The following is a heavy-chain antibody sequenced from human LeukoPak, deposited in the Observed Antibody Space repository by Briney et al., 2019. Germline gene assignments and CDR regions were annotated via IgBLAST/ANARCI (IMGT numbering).Heavy chain of an antibody. D-gene: IGHD3-3*01. J-gene: IGHJ6*03. CDR2: LHHSGST. CDR3: ARVDVFGVVSSDYYYYYMDV. CDR1: GASISSNYW. V-gene: IGHV4-4*02. Sequence: SETLSLTCAVSGASISSNYWWSWVRQPPGKGLEWIGELHHSGSTNYSPSLKSRVTMSVDTSKNQFSLKLSYVTAADTAVYYCARVDVFGVVSSDYYYYYMDVWGKGTTVTVSS.